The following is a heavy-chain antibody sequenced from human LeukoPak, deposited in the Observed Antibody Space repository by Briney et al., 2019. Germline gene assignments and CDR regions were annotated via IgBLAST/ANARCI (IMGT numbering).Heavy chain of an antibody. CDR2: IYPGDSDT. CDR3: ARPVTMVRGVIRDFDY. D-gene: IGHD3-10*01. J-gene: IGHJ4*02. CDR1: GYSFTSYW. Sequence: GESLKISCKGSGYSFTSYWIGWACQMPGKGLEWMGIIYPGDSDTRYSPSFQGQVTISADKSISTAYLQWSSLKASDTAMYYCARPVTMVRGVIRDFDYWGQGTLVTVSS. V-gene: IGHV5-51*01.